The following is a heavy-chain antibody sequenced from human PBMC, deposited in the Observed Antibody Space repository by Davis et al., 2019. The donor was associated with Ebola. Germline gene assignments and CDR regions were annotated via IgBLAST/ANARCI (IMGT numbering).Heavy chain of an antibody. D-gene: IGHD6-13*01. CDR1: GGSISSSSYY. CDR2: IYYSGST. J-gene: IGHJ4*02. CDR3: ARLASSWGYYFDN. V-gene: IGHV4-39*01. Sequence: MPSETLSLTCTVSGGSISSSSYYWGWIRQPPGKGLEGIVSIYYSGSTYPNPSLKIRVTISVDTSKNQFSLKLSSVTAADTAVYYCARLASSWGYYFDNWDQGTLVTDSS.